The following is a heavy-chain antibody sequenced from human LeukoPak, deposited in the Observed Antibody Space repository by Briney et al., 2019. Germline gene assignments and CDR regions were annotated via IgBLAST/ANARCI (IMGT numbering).Heavy chain of an antibody. CDR2: IYYSGST. D-gene: IGHD5-18*01. Sequence: SETLSLTCTVSGGSIRGYYWSWIRQPPGKGLEWIGYIYYSGSTNYSPSLKSRVTISVDTSKNQFSLRLSSVTAADTAVYYCARGLSDSGYSSTYYYYMDVWGKGTTVTVSS. CDR3: ARGLSDSGYSSTYYYYMDV. V-gene: IGHV4-59*01. J-gene: IGHJ6*03. CDR1: GGSIRGYY.